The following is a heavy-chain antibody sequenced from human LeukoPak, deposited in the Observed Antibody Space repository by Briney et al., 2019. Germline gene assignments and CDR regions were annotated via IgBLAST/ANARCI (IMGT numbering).Heavy chain of an antibody. J-gene: IGHJ3*02. CDR3: AKVTQYSPGTFDI. V-gene: IGHV3-30*18. CDR2: ISYDGSNK. Sequence: PGRSLRLSCAASGFTFSSHGMHWVRQAPGKGLEWVAVISYDGSNKYYADSVKGRFTISRDNSKNTLYLQMNSLRAEDTAVYYCAKVTQYSPGTFDIWGQGTMVTVSS. CDR1: GFTFSSHG. D-gene: IGHD5-18*01.